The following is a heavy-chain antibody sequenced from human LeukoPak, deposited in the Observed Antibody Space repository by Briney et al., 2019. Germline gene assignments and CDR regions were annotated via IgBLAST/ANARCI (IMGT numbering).Heavy chain of an antibody. CDR3: AKASSGYYSAILD. D-gene: IGHD3-22*01. V-gene: IGHV3-9*01. CDR2: INWNSNNI. CDR1: GFTFDDYA. J-gene: IGHJ4*02. Sequence: GGSLRLSCAASGFTFDDYAMHWVRQAPGKGLEWVSGINWNSNNIDYADSVKGRFTISRDNAKNSLYLQMNGLRAEDTALYYCAKASSGYYSAILDWGQGTLVTVSS.